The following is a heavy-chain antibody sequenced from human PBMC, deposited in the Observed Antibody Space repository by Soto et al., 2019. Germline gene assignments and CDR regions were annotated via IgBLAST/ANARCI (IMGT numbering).Heavy chain of an antibody. CDR3: AKPPGGHDYDDY. V-gene: IGHV3-23*04. CDR1: GFTFSSYA. J-gene: IGHJ4*02. CDR2: ISGSGGST. D-gene: IGHD3-10*01. Sequence: VSLVESGGGVVQAGESLRLSCAASGFTFSSYAMSWVRQAPGKGLEWVSAISGSGGSTYYADSVKGRFTISRDNSKNTLYLQMNSLRAEDTAVYYCAKPPGGHDYDDYWGQGTLVTVSS.